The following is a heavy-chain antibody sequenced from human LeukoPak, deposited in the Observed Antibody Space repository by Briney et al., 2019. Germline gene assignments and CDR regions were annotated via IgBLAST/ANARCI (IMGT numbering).Heavy chain of an antibody. CDR3: ARYNWNEALDY. D-gene: IGHD1-1*01. Sequence: PSETLSLTRTVSGGSISSYYWSWIRQPPGKGLEWIGYIYYSGSTNYNPSLKSRVTISVDTSKNQFSLKLSSVTAADTAVYYCARYNWNEALDYWGQGTLVTVSS. V-gene: IGHV4-59*01. CDR2: IYYSGST. CDR1: GGSISSYY. J-gene: IGHJ4*02.